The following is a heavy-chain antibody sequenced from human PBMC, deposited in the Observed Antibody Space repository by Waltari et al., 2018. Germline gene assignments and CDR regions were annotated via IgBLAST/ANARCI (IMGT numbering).Heavy chain of an antibody. V-gene: IGHV4-39*01. CDR2: IYYSGNT. J-gene: IGHJ5*02. CDR3: ARTYSGDYEFWFDP. D-gene: IGHD1-26*01. CDR1: GGSIRSINYN. Sequence: QLQLQESGPGLVKSSETLSLTCDLSGGSIRSINYNWGWLRQTPGKGLEWIASIYYSGNTYYNPSLKGRVTISVDTSKNQFSLRLSSVTAADTAVYYCARTYSGDYEFWFDPWGQGTLVTVSS.